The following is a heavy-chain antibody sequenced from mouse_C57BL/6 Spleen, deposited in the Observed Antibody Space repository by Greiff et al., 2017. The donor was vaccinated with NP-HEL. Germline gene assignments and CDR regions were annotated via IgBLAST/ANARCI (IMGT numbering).Heavy chain of an antibody. D-gene: IGHD2-1*01. CDR3: AREDGNYYAMDY. CDR1: GYSITSGYY. CDR2: ISYDGSN. Sequence: DVKLVESGPGLVKPSQSLSLTCSVTGYSITSGYYWNWIRQFPGNKLEWMGYISYDGSNNYNPSLKNRISITRDTSKNQFFLKLNSVTTEDTATYYCAREDGNYYAMDYWGQGTSVTVSS. J-gene: IGHJ4*01. V-gene: IGHV3-6*01.